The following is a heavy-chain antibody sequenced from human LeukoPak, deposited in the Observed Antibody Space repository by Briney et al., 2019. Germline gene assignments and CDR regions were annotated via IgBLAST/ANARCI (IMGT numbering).Heavy chain of an antibody. CDR3: AREYYDYVWGSYPPHFDAFDI. J-gene: IGHJ3*02. CDR1: GYTFTSYY. V-gene: IGHV1-46*01. D-gene: IGHD3-16*02. Sequence: PVASVKVSCKASGYTFTSYYMHLVRQASGQGLEWMGIMNPSGGSTSYAQKFQGRVTMTRDTSTSTVYMELSSLRSEDTAVYYCAREYYDYVWGSYPPHFDAFDIWGQGTMVTVSS. CDR2: MNPSGGST.